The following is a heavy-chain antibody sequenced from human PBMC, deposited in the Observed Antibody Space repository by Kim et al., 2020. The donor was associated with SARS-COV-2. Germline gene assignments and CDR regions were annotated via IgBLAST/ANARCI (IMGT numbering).Heavy chain of an antibody. CDR1: GYTFTSYA. D-gene: IGHD3-16*02. Sequence: ASVKVSCKASGYTFTSYAMHWVRQAPGQILAWMVCINAGNGNTKYSQKFQGRVTITRHPSASTAYMELSSLRSEDTAVYYCASSSVDYDYIWGSYRLNWFDPGGQGTLVTVSS. CDR2: INAGNGNT. CDR3: ASSSVDYDYIWGSYRLNWFDP. V-gene: IGHV1-3*01. J-gene: IGHJ5*02.